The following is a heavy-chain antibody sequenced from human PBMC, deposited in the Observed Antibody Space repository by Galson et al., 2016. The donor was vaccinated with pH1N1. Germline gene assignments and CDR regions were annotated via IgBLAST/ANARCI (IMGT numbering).Heavy chain of an antibody. CDR1: GFTFSNHG. D-gene: IGHD3-9*01. Sequence: SVKVSCKASGFTFSNHGINWVRQAPGQGLEWMGWINTKTGNPTYAQGFTGRFVFSLDTSVNTAYLQINSLKADDTAGYYCARETPSPSPTVLRYFDWSRGLSAFDMWGRGTLVTVSS. J-gene: IGHJ3*02. CDR3: ARETPSPSPTVLRYFDWSRGLSAFDM. V-gene: IGHV7-4-1*02. CDR2: INTKTGNP.